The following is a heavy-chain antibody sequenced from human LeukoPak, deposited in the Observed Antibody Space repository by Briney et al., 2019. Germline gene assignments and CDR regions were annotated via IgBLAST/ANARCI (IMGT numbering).Heavy chain of an antibody. D-gene: IGHD6-13*01. V-gene: IGHV3-11*01. CDR1: GFIFSDYY. Sequence: PGGSLRLSCAASGFIFSDYYMSWIRQAPGKGLEWVSYISSSGSSIYYADSVKGRFTISRDNAKDSLYLQMNSLRAEDTAVYYCARDGGAAAAGRFDYWGQGTLVTVSS. J-gene: IGHJ4*02. CDR3: ARDGGAAAAGRFDY. CDR2: ISSSGSSI.